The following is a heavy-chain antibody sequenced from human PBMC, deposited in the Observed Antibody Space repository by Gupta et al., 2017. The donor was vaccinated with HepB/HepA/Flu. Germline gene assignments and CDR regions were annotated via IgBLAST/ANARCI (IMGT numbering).Heavy chain of an antibody. V-gene: IGHV3-9*01. CDR3: ASLLGTTGGYYYYGMDV. Sequence: EVQLVESGGGLVQPGRSLRLSCAAPGFTFDDYAMHWVRQAPGKGLEWVSGISWNSGSIGYADSVKGRFTISRDNAKNSLYLQMNSLRAEDTALYYCASLLGTTGGYYYYGMDVWGQGTTVTVSS. D-gene: IGHD1-7*01. J-gene: IGHJ6*02. CDR1: GFTFDDYA. CDR2: ISWNSGSI.